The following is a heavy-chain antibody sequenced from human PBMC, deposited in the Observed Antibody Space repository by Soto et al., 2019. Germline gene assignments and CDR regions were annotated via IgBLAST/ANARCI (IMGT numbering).Heavy chain of an antibody. D-gene: IGHD3-10*01. Sequence: QVQLVESGGGVVQPGRSLRLSCAASEFTFSRHGMHWVRQAPGKGLQWVGVIWSDGSNEVYADSVKGRFIISKDNSKNILYPQMNSLRAEDTAVYYCARERTFGDNKHNYMDVWGTGITVTVSS. V-gene: IGHV3-33*01. CDR2: IWSDGSNE. CDR1: EFTFSRHG. J-gene: IGHJ6*03. CDR3: ARERTFGDNKHNYMDV.